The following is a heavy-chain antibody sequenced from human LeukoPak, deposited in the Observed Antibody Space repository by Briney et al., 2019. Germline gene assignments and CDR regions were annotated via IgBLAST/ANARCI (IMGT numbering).Heavy chain of an antibody. CDR1: GGSISSYY. Sequence: SETLSLTCTVSGGSISSYYWSWIRQPPGKELEGFGYIYYSGSTNYNPSLKSRVTISVDTSKNQFSLKLSSVTAADTAVYYCARSYGSGSYSRYCPGYWGQGTLVTVSS. CDR2: IYYSGST. CDR3: ARSYGSGSYSRYCPGY. V-gene: IGHV4-59*08. D-gene: IGHD3-10*01. J-gene: IGHJ4*02.